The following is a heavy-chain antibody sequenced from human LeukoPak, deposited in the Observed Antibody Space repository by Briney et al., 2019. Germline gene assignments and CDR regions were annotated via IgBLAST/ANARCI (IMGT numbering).Heavy chain of an antibody. J-gene: IGHJ3*02. V-gene: IGHV1-69*04. CDR1: GGTFSSYA. CDR2: IIPILGIA. Sequence: SVKDSCKASGGTFSSYAISWVRQAPGQGLEWMGRIIPILGIANYAQKFQGRVTITTDESTSTAYMELSSLRSEDTAVYYCARLPEAEDDAFDIWGQGTMVTVSS. CDR3: ARLPEAEDDAFDI.